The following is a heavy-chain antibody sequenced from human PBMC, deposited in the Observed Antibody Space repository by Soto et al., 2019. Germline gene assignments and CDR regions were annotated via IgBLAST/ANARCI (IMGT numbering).Heavy chain of an antibody. Sequence: GGSLRLSCEVSGLTFSKFEMTWVRQAPGKGLEWVSSISSDGTTTHYADSVKGRFTISRDNDRNSLYLQMNSLKGEDTATYYCVRVGIVARPYWGQGTPVTVS. D-gene: IGHD2-21*01. CDR2: ISSDGTTT. CDR1: GLTFSKFE. CDR3: VRVGIVARPY. J-gene: IGHJ4*02. V-gene: IGHV3-48*03.